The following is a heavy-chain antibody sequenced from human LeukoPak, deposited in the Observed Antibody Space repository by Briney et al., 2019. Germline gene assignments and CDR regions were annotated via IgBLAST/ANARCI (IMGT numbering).Heavy chain of an antibody. CDR1: GFTFSSYG. D-gene: IGHD3-22*01. CDR2: IWYDGSNK. V-gene: IGHV3-33*01. CDR3: ASSRIVMGAFDI. Sequence: GGSLRLSCAASGFTFSSYGMHWVRQAPGKGLEWVAVIWYDGSNKYYADSVKGRFTISRDNSKNTLYLQMNSLRAEDTAVYYYASSRIVMGAFDIWGQGTMVTVSS. J-gene: IGHJ3*02.